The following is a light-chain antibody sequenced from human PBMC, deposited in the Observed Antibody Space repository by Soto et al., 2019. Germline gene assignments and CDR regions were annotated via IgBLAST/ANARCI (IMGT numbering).Light chain of an antibody. V-gene: IGLV1-44*01. Sequence: QSALAQPTSASETPGQRVTISCSGSTSNIGNNPVNWFQQLPGTAPKLLIYGNNQRPSGVPDRFSGSKSGTSASLAISGLQSEDEADYYCAAWDGSLRAYVFGTGTKVTVL. CDR2: GNN. CDR3: AAWDGSLRAYV. CDR1: TSNIGNNP. J-gene: IGLJ1*01.